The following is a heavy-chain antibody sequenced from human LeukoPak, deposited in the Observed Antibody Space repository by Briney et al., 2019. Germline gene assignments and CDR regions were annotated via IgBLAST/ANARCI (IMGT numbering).Heavy chain of an antibody. D-gene: IGHD2-21*02. V-gene: IGHV3-23*01. J-gene: IGHJ4*02. CDR1: GFTFSSYA. CDR2: ISGSGGST. CDR3: AKRGIVVVTAIRAFDY. Sequence: GGSLRLSCAASGFTFSSYAMSWVRQAPGKGLEWVSAISGSGGSTYYADSVKGRFTISRDNSKNTLYLQMNSLRAEDTAVYYCAKRGIVVVTAIRAFDYWGQGTLVTVSS.